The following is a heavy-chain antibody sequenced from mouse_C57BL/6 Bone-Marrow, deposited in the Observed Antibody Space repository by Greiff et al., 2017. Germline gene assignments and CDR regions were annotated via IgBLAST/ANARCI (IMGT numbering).Heavy chain of an antibody. CDR2: IWSDGST. Sequence: VQLKESGPGLVAPSQSLSITCTVSGFSLTSYGVHWVRQPPGKGLEWLVVIWSDGSTTYNSALKSRLSISKDNSKSQVILKMNSLQTDDTAMYYCARQGMITTLYYYAMDYWGQGTSVTVSS. V-gene: IGHV2-6-1*01. D-gene: IGHD2-4*01. CDR1: GFSLTSYG. CDR3: ARQGMITTLYYYAMDY. J-gene: IGHJ4*01.